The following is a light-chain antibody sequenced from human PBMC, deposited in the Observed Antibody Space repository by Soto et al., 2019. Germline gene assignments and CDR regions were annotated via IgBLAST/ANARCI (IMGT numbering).Light chain of an antibody. CDR1: QSISSW. J-gene: IGKJ5*01. V-gene: IGKV1-5*01. Sequence: IRMPQSPSTLSASVGDRVTITCRASQSISSWLAWYQQKPGKAPKLLIYDASSLESGVPSRFSGSGSGTEFTLTISSLQPEDFATYYCLQHNIYPHTFGQGTRLEIK. CDR2: DAS. CDR3: LQHNIYPHT.